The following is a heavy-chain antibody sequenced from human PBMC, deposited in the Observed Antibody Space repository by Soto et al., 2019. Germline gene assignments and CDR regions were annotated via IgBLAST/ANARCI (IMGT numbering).Heavy chain of an antibody. CDR3: ARDLGYYDSSGRRSAFDI. V-gene: IGHV3-21*01. CDR2: ISSSSSYI. J-gene: IGHJ3*02. Sequence: GGSLRLSCAASGFTFSSYSMNWVRQAPGKGLEWVSSISSSSSYIYYADSVKGRFTISRDNAKNSLYLQMNSLRAEDTAVYYCARDLGYYDSSGRRSAFDIWGQGTMVTVSS. D-gene: IGHD3-22*01. CDR1: GFTFSSYS.